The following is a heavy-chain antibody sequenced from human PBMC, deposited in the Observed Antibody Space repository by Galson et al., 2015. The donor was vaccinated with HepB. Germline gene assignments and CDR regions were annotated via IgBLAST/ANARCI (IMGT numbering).Heavy chain of an antibody. CDR1: GFTFSAYW. CDR2: VNLDGSEM. CDR3: AREVMIRTLAHKTPDY. V-gene: IGHV3-7*03. J-gene: IGHJ4*02. D-gene: IGHD3-16*01. Sequence: SLRLSCAASGFTFSAYWMSWVRQVPGKGLEWVADVNLDGSEMYYADSVKGRFTISGDNAGRSVSLHMYSLRAEDTAVYYCAREVMIRTLAHKTPDYWGQGTLVTVSS.